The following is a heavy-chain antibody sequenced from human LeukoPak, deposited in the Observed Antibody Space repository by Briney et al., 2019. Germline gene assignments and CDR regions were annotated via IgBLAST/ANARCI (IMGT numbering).Heavy chain of an antibody. Sequence: GGSLRLSCAASGFTFDDYAMHWVRQAPGKGLEWVSGISWNSGSIGYADSVKGRFTISRDNAKNSLYLQMNSLRAEDTAVYYCAKSGYNRFDYWGQGTLVTVSS. CDR3: AKSGYNRFDY. CDR2: ISWNSGSI. CDR1: GFTFDDYA. D-gene: IGHD5-24*01. V-gene: IGHV3-9*01. J-gene: IGHJ4*02.